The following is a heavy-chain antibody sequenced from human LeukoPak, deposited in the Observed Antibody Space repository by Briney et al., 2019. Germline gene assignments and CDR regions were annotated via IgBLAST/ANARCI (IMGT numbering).Heavy chain of an antibody. V-gene: IGHV3-53*01. J-gene: IGHJ4*02. Sequence: PGGSLRLSCTVSGFTVSSNSMSWVRQAPEKGLEWVSFIYSDNTHYSDSVKGRFTISRDNSKNTLYLQINSLRAEDTAVYYCARRAGAYSHPYDYWGQGTLVTVSS. D-gene: IGHD4/OR15-4a*01. CDR2: IYSDNT. CDR1: GFTVSSNS. CDR3: ARRAGAYSHPYDY.